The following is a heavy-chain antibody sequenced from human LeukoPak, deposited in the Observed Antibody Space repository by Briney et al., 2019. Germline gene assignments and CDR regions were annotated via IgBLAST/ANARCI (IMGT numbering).Heavy chain of an antibody. J-gene: IGHJ5*02. CDR2: IYYSGST. D-gene: IGHD3-10*01. CDR1: GGSISSSSYY. V-gene: IGHV4-39*07. CDR3: ARRGTMVRGVITFDP. Sequence: PSGTLSLTCTVSGGSISSSSYYWGWIRQPPGKGLEWIGSIYYSGSTYYNPTLKSRVTISVDTSKNQFSLKLSSVTAADTAVYYCARRGTMVRGVITFDPWGQGTLVTVSS.